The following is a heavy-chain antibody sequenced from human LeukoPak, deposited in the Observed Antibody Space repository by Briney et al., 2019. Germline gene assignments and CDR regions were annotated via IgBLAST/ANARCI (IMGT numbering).Heavy chain of an antibody. Sequence: GGSLRLSCAASGFTFSSYEMNWVRQAPGKGLEWVSYISSSGTTIYYADSVKGRFTISRDNAKNSLYLQMNSLRAEDTAVYYCARVGPWVNPDYYYYYMDVWGKGTTVTVSS. CDR2: ISSSGTTI. CDR1: GFTFSSYE. J-gene: IGHJ6*03. CDR3: ARVGPWVNPDYYYYYMDV. D-gene: IGHD1-14*01. V-gene: IGHV3-48*03.